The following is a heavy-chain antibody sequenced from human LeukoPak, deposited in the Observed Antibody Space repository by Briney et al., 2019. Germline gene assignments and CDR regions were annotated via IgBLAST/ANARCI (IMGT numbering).Heavy chain of an antibody. D-gene: IGHD3-22*01. Sequence: PGGSLRLSCAASGFTFSSYAMSWVRQAPGKGLEWVSAISGSGGSTYYADSVKGRFTISRDNSKNTLYLQMNSLRGEDTAVYYCAKPGLYESSGYYYVFDYWGQGTLVTVSS. V-gene: IGHV3-23*01. CDR2: ISGSGGST. J-gene: IGHJ4*02. CDR1: GFTFSSYA. CDR3: AKPGLYESSGYYYVFDY.